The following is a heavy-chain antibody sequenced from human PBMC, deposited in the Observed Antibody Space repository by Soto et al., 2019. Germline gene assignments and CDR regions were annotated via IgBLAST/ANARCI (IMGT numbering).Heavy chain of an antibody. CDR3: AREVSYWFDP. V-gene: IGHV1-8*01. CDR1: GYTFTIYD. J-gene: IGHJ5*02. CDR2: MNPNSGNT. D-gene: IGHD2-8*01. Sequence: QVQLVQSGAEVKKPGASVKVSCKASGYTFTIYDINWVRQATGQGLEWMGWMNPNSGNTGYAQTFQGRVTMTRNTARSTASMELSSLRSEGTAVYYCAREVSYWFDPSGKGTLVTVSS.